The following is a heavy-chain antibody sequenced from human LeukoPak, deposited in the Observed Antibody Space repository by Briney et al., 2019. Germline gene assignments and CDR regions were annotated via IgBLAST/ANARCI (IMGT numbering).Heavy chain of an antibody. J-gene: IGHJ3*02. D-gene: IGHD6-13*01. CDR1: GGSFSGYY. V-gene: IGHV4-30-2*01. Sequence: PSETLSLTCAVYGGSFSGYYWSWIRQPPGKGLEWIGYIYHSGSTYYNPSLKSRVTISVDRSKNQFSLKLSSVTAADTAVYYCASIAAAARDAFDIWGQGTMVTVSS. CDR3: ASIAAAARDAFDI. CDR2: IYHSGST.